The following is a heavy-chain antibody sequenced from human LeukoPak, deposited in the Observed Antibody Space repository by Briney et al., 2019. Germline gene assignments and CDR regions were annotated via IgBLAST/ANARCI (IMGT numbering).Heavy chain of an antibody. CDR1: GGSFSGYY. CDR2: IYYSGST. D-gene: IGHD6-6*01. CDR3: ARHARAARRGSVGFDY. Sequence: SETLSLTCAVYGGSFSGYYWSWIRQPPGKGLEWIGSIYYSGSTYYNPSLKSRVTISVDTSKNQFSLKLSSVTAADTAVYYCARHARAARRGSVGFDYWGQGTLVTVSS. J-gene: IGHJ4*02. V-gene: IGHV4-34*01.